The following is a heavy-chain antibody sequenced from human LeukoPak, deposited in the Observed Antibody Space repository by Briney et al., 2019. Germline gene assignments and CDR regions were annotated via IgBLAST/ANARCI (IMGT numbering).Heavy chain of an antibody. CDR3: ARAPEFPTHNWFDP. CDR2: IIPIFGTA. Sequence: ASVKVSCKASGGTFSSYAISWVRQAPGQGLEWMGGIIPIFGTANYAQKFQGRVTITADESTSTAYMELSSLRSEDTAVYYCARAPEFPTHNWFDPWGQGTLVTVSS. CDR1: GGTFSSYA. J-gene: IGHJ5*02. V-gene: IGHV1-69*13.